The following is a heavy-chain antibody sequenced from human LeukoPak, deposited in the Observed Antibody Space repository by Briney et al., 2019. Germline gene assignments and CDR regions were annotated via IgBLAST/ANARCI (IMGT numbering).Heavy chain of an antibody. CDR1: GGSINDAS. Sequence: SETLSLTCTVSGGSINDASWNWIRKPPGQGLEWIGYIYHSGGTNYNPSLKSRVTVSLDTSKNQFSLKLSSVTAADTAVYYCARVGTYYRSLDSWGQGTLVTVSS. CDR3: ARVGTYYRSLDS. V-gene: IGHV4-59*01. CDR2: IYHSGGT. D-gene: IGHD3-10*01. J-gene: IGHJ4*02.